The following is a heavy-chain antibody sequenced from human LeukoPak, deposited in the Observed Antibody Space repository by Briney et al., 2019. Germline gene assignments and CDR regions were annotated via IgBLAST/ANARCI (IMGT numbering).Heavy chain of an antibody. V-gene: IGHV4-61*02. Sequence: SETLSLTCSVSGGSTSSGRFYWSWIRQPAGKGLEWIGRVYTSGSTNYNPSLKSRVTISVDTSKNQFFLNLTSVTAADTAVYYCARDPIGGYSGYDLYYYYMDVWGKGIMVTVSS. D-gene: IGHD5-12*01. CDR3: ARDPIGGYSGYDLYYYYMDV. CDR1: GGSTSSGRFY. CDR2: VYTSGST. J-gene: IGHJ6*03.